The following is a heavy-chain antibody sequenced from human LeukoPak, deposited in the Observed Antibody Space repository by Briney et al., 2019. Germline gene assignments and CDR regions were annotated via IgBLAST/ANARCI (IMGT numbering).Heavy chain of an antibody. D-gene: IGHD1-26*01. CDR3: ARGQYSGSSRLYFDY. V-gene: IGHV4-34*01. J-gene: IGHJ4*02. CDR2: INHSGST. Sequence: SETLSLTCTVSGGSISSYYWSWIRQPPGKGLEWIGEINHSGSTNYNPSLKSRVTISVDTSKNQFSLKLSSVTAADTAVYYCARGQYSGSSRLYFDYWGQGTLVTVSS. CDR1: GGSISSYY.